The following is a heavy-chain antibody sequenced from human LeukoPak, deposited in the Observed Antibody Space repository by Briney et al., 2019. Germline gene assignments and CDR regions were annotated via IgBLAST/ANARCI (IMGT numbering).Heavy chain of an antibody. Sequence: GRSLRLSCAASGLTFSSYWMSWVRQVPGKGLEWVANIKQDGSEKYYVDSVKGRFTISRDNARNSLYLQMNSLRAEDTALYYCAGADNYDRDYWGQGTLVTVSS. CDR2: IKQDGSEK. J-gene: IGHJ4*02. V-gene: IGHV3-7*01. CDR1: GLTFSSYW. D-gene: IGHD3-22*01. CDR3: AGADNYDRDY.